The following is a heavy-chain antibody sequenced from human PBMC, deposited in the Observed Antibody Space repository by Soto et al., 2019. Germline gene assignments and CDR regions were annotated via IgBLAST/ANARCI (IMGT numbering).Heavy chain of an antibody. D-gene: IGHD6-6*01. CDR1: GDSISSGDHY. CDR2: IYYRGTT. J-gene: IGHJ4*02. CDR3: ARGAYSDSSSYFDY. V-gene: IGHV4-30-4*01. Sequence: QVQLQESGPGLVKPSQTLSLTCTVSGDSISSGDHYWSWIRQPPGQGLEWIGYIYYRGTTYSRPSLQSRVTISVDTSKNQFSLKLNSVTAADTAVYYCARGAYSDSSSYFDYWGQGTLVPVSS.